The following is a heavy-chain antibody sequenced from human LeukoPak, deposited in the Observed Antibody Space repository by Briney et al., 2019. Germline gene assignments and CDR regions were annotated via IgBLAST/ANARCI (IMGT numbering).Heavy chain of an antibody. CDR2: INHNGNI. Sequence: SETLSLTCAVSGYSIRSCYYWGWIRQPPAKGLEWIASINHNGNIYHNPSLKSRVTMSVDTSRDQFSLRLSSVTAADTAIYYCARTTLEGFDYWGQGTLVTVSS. D-gene: IGHD1-1*01. J-gene: IGHJ4*02. V-gene: IGHV4-38-2*01. CDR3: ARTTLEGFDY. CDR1: GYSIRSCYY.